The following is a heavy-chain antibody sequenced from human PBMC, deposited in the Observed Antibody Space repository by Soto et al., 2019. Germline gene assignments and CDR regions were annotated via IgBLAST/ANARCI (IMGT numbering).Heavy chain of an antibody. CDR3: ARVVLKRDTMVRGVIWFDP. CDR2: IYYSGST. V-gene: IGHV4-31*03. J-gene: IGHJ5*02. D-gene: IGHD3-10*01. Sequence: SETLSLTCTVSGGSISSGGYYWSWIRQHPGKGLEWIGYIYYSGSTYYNPSLKSRVTISVDTSKNQFSLKLSSVTAADTAVYYCARVVLKRDTMVRGVIWFDPWGQGTLVTVSS. CDR1: GGSISSGGYY.